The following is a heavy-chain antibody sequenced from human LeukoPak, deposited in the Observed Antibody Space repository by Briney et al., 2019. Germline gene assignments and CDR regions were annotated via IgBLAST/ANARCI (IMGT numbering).Heavy chain of an antibody. CDR3: ARALEDLYDFWSGSKNYYGMDV. CDR1: GYTFTGYG. D-gene: IGHD3-3*01. J-gene: IGHJ6*02. Sequence: ASVKVSCKASGYTFTGYGISWVRQAPGQGLEWMGWISAYNGNTNYAQKLQGRVTMTTDTSTSTAYMELRSLRSDDTAVYYCARALEDLYDFWSGSKNYYGMDVWGQGTTVTVSS. V-gene: IGHV1-18*01. CDR2: ISAYNGNT.